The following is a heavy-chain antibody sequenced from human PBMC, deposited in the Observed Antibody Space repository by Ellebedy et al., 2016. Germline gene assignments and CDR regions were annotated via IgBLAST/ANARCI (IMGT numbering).Heavy chain of an antibody. CDR3: ARARYIVVVTATYYYYYGMDV. J-gene: IGHJ6*02. CDR2: INHSGST. V-gene: IGHV4-39*07. Sequence: SETLSLTCTVSGGSISSSSYYWGWIRQPLGKGLEWIGEINHSGSTNYNPSLKSRVTISVDTSKNQFSLKLSSVTAADTAVYYCARARYIVVVTATYYYYYGMDVWGQGTTVTVSS. CDR1: GGSISSSSYY. D-gene: IGHD2-21*02.